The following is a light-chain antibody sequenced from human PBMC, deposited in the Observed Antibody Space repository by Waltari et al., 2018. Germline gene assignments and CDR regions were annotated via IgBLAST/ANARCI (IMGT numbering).Light chain of an antibody. V-gene: IGKV1-12*01. CDR2: DAS. CDR3: QQGNDFPLT. Sequence: DIQTTQSPSTLSASVGDRVTITCRASQDISRWLGWYQQKPGKAPKFLIYDASTLQSGVPSRFSGSGSGREFTLTISSLQPEDFSTYYCQQGNDFPLTFGGGTKVEMK. CDR1: QDISRW. J-gene: IGKJ4*01.